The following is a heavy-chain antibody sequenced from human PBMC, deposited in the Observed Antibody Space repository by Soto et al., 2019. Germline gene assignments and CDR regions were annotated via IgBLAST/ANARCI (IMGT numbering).Heavy chain of an antibody. CDR3: ARDQDGMDV. CDR2: ISYDGSNK. Sequence: GGSLRLSCAASGFTFSSYAMHWVRQAPGKGLEWVAVISYDGSNKYYADSVKGRFTISRDNSKNTLYLQMNSLRAEDTAVYYCARDQDGMDVWGQGTTVTVSS. V-gene: IGHV3-30-3*01. CDR1: GFTFSSYA. J-gene: IGHJ6*02.